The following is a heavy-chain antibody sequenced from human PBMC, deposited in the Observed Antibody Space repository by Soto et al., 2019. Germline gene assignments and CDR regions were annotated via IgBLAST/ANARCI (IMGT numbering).Heavy chain of an antibody. CDR2: IYWDDDK. Sequence: QITLKESGPTLVKPTQTLTLTCTFSGFSLSSTRMAVGWIRQPPGKALEWLALIYWDDDKRYSPLLKSRLTLTKDTSKSQVVLTMSNMVPVDTARYYGAHIVVAGLGYYFDYWGQGTLVTVSS. D-gene: IGHD6-19*01. CDR1: GFSLSSTRMA. J-gene: IGHJ4*02. CDR3: AHIVVAGLGYYFDY. V-gene: IGHV2-5*02.